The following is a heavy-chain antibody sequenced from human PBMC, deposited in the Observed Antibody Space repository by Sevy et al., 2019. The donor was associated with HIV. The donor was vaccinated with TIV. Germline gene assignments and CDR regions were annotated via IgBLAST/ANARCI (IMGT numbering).Heavy chain of an antibody. D-gene: IGHD3-22*01. J-gene: IGHJ4*02. CDR3: ARATYYYDSSGYSGFDY. CDR2: ISSSSSTI. V-gene: IGHV3-48*02. CDR1: GFTFSSYS. Sequence: GGSLRLSCAASGFTFSSYSMNWVRQAPGKGLEWVSYISSSSSTIYYANSVKGRFTISRDNAKNSLYLQMNSLGDEDTAVYYCARATYYYDSSGYSGFDYWGQGTLVTVSS.